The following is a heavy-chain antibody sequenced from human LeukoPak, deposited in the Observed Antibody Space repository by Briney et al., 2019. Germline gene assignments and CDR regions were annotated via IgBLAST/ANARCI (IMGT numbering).Heavy chain of an antibody. CDR3: ARGLYSSSSGADY. D-gene: IGHD6-6*01. CDR2: ISYDGSNK. V-gene: IGHV3-30-3*01. Sequence: GRSLRLSCAASGFTFSSYAMHWVRQAPGKGLEWVAVISYDGSNKYYADSVKGRFTIFRDNSKNTLYLQMNSLRAEDTAVYYCARGLYSSSSGADYWGQGTLVTVSS. CDR1: GFTFSSYA. J-gene: IGHJ4*02.